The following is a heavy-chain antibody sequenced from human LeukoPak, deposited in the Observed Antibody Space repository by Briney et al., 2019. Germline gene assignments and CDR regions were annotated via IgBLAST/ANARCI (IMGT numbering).Heavy chain of an antibody. J-gene: IGHJ6*02. CDR2: IYPGDSDT. Sequence: GESLKISCKGSGYSFTSYWIGWVRQMPGKGLEWMGIIYPGDSDTRYSPSFQGQVTISADKSISTAYLQWSSLKASDTAMYYCAGNRANYYYGMDVWGQGTTVTVSS. CDR3: AGNRANYYYGMDV. CDR1: GYSFTSYW. V-gene: IGHV5-51*01.